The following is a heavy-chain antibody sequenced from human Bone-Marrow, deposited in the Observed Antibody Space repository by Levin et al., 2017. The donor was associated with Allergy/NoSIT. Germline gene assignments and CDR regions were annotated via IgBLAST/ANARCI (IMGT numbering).Heavy chain of an antibody. CDR2: IYYSGST. V-gene: IGHV4-39*07. CDR1: GGSISSSSYY. Sequence: PSETLSLTCTVSGGSISSSSYYWGWIRQPPGKGLEWIGSIYYSGSTYYNPSLKSRVTISVDTSKNQFSLKLSSVTAADTAVDYCARAGGYNYVFVFDYWGQGTLVTVSS. D-gene: IGHD5-24*01. J-gene: IGHJ4*02. CDR3: ARAGGYNYVFVFDY.